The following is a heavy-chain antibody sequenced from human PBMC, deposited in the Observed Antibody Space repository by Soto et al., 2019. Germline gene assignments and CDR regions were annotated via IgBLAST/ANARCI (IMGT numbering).Heavy chain of an antibody. Sequence: QVQLVESGGGVVQPGRSMRLSCAASGFTFSSHSIQWVRQAPGYGLLWVEVISYDGSIKYYADSVKGRFTISRDKSKTTEYLQMNSLRAEDTAVFYCAREWSTSWELDYWGQGYMVIVSS. CDR3: AREWSTSWELDY. D-gene: IGHD6-6*01. CDR1: GFTFSSHS. J-gene: IGHJ4*02. V-gene: IGHV3-30-3*01. CDR2: ISYDGSIK.